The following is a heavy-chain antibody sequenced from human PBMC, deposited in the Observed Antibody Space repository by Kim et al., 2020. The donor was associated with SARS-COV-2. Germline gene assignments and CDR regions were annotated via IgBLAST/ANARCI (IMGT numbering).Heavy chain of an antibody. V-gene: IGHV3-23*01. CDR3: AKDHPSSGWPTFDS. J-gene: IGHJ4*02. CDR2: VNNGNNP. Sequence: GGSLRLSCEASGFTFGNYAMSWVRQGPGKGLEWVASVNNGNNPYYANSVKGRFTVSRDNAKNMFYLQMGSLRAEDKALYYCAKDHPSSGWPTFDSWGQGTLVTVSS. CDR1: GFTFGNYA. D-gene: IGHD6-19*01.